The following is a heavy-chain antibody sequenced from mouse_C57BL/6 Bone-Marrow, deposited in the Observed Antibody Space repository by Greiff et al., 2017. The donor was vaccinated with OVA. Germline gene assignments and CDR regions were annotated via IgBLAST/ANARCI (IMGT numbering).Heavy chain of an antibody. CDR2: IDPENGDT. D-gene: IGHD1-1*01. Sequence: VQLQQSGAELVRPGASVKLSCTASGFNIKDDYMHWVKQRPEQGLEWIGWIDPENGDTVYASKFQGKATITADTSSNTAYLQLSSLTSEDTAVYYCTLYGSSPFDYWGQGTTLTVSS. CDR1: GFNIKDDY. V-gene: IGHV14-4*01. J-gene: IGHJ2*01. CDR3: TLYGSSPFDY.